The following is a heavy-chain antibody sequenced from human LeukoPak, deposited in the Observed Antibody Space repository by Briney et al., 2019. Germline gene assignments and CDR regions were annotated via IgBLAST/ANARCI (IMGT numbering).Heavy chain of an antibody. CDR3: ARDGARDTAMALPGNTGRYNWFDP. CDR1: GYTFTSYY. CDR2: INPSGGST. V-gene: IGHV1-46*01. Sequence: GASVKVSCKASGYTFTSYYMHWVRQAPGQGLEWMGIINPSGGSTSYAQKFQGRVTMPRDTSTSTVYMELSSLRSEDTAVYYCARDGARDTAMALPGNTGRYNWFDPWGQGTLVTVSS. J-gene: IGHJ5*02. D-gene: IGHD5-18*01.